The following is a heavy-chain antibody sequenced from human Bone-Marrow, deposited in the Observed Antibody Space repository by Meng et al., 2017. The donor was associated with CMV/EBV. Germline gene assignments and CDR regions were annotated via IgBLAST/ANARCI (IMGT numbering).Heavy chain of an antibody. V-gene: IGHV1-69*05. CDR1: GGTFSSYA. D-gene: IGHD2-15*01. CDR2: IIPIFGTA. J-gene: IGHJ6*02. Sequence: SVKVSCKASGGTFSSYAISWVRLAPGQGLEWMGGIIPIFGTANYAQKFQGRVTITTDESTSTAYMELSSLRSEDTAVYYCARPGVARTYYGMDVWGQGTTVTVSS. CDR3: ARPGVARTYYGMDV.